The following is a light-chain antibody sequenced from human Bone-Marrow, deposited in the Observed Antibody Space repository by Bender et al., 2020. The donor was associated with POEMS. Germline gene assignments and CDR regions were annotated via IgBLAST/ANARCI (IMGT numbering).Light chain of an antibody. CDR1: SNDVGGYTY. Sequence: QSALTQPRSVSGSPGQSVTISCTGTSNDVGGYTYVSWYQQHPGKAPKLIIYDVTKRPSGVPDRFSGSKSGNTASLTISGLQAEDEADYYCATWDAKMSGQYVLFGGGTKLTVL. J-gene: IGLJ2*01. CDR3: ATWDAKMSGQYVL. V-gene: IGLV2-11*01. CDR2: DVT.